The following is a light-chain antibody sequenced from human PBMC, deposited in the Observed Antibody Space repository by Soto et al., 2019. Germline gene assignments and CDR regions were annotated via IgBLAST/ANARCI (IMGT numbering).Light chain of an antibody. CDR3: QQRYTTPRT. J-gene: IGKJ1*01. Sequence: DLQMTQSPSSLSASVGDRVTITCRASQSISSYLNWYQQKPGKAPKVLIYAASSLQSAVPSRFRGSGSRTDVPLTISSLQPEEFATYYCQQRYTTPRTFGQGTKVELK. CDR1: QSISSY. CDR2: AAS. V-gene: IGKV1-39*01.